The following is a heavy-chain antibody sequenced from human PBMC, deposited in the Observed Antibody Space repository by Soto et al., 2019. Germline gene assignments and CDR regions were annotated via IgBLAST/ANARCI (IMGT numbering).Heavy chain of an antibody. D-gene: IGHD6-13*01. J-gene: IGHJ5*02. CDR1: GFTFSSYA. Sequence: PGGSLRLSCAASGFTFSSYAMHWVRQAPGKGLEWVAVISYDGSNKYYADSVKGRFTISRDNSKNTLYLQMNSLRAEDTAVYYCATRYSSRDWFDPWGQGTLVTVSS. CDR2: ISYDGSNK. V-gene: IGHV3-30-3*01. CDR3: ATRYSSRDWFDP.